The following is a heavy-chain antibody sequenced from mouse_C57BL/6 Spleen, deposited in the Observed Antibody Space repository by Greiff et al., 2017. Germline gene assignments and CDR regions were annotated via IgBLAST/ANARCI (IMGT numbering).Heavy chain of an antibody. CDR2: IDPSDSYT. CDR1: GYTFTSYW. V-gene: IGHV1-69*01. CDR3: ATYSNYGLFDY. Sequence: QVQLQQPGAELVMPGASVKLSCKASGYTFTSYWMHWVKQRPGQGLEWIGEIDPSDSYTNYNQKFKGKSTLTVDKSSSTAYMQLSSLTSEDSAVYYCATYSNYGLFDYWGKGTTLTVSS. J-gene: IGHJ2*01. D-gene: IGHD2-5*01.